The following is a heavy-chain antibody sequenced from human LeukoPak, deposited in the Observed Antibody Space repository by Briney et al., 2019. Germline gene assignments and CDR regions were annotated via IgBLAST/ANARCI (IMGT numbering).Heavy chain of an antibody. D-gene: IGHD4-23*01. CDR1: GFTLSSYW. CDR3: ARAIGKSEGY. V-gene: IGHV3-7*01. CDR2: IKQDGSEK. Sequence: GGSLRLSCAASGFTLSSYWMSWVRQAPGKGLEWVANIKQDGSEKYYVDSVKGRFTISRDNAKNSVYLQMNSLRAEDTAVYYCARAIGKSEGYWGQGTLVTVSS. J-gene: IGHJ4*02.